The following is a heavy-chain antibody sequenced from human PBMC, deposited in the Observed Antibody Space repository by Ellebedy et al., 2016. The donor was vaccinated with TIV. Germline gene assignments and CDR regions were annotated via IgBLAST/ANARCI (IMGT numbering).Heavy chain of an antibody. V-gene: IGHV3-53*01. CDR2: IYSGGST. CDR1: GFTVSSNY. D-gene: IGHD2-8*01. Sequence: GGSLRLXXAASGFTVSSNYMSWVRQAPGKGLEWVSVIYSGGSTYYADSGKGRFTISRDNSKNTLYLQMNSLRAEDTAVYYCARGDPNIVSAIMEYYFDYWGQGTLVTVSS. CDR3: ARGDPNIVSAIMEYYFDY. J-gene: IGHJ4*02.